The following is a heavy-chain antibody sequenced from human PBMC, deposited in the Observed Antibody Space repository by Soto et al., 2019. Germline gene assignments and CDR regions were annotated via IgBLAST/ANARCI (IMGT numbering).Heavy chain of an antibody. Sequence: GESLKISCKGSGYSFTSYWISWVRQMPGKGLEWMGRIDPSDSYTNYSPSFQGHVTISADKSISTAYLQWSSLKASDTAMYYCAREIVVVPAALGWFDPWGQGTLVTVS. D-gene: IGHD2-2*01. V-gene: IGHV5-10-1*01. CDR3: AREIVVVPAALGWFDP. J-gene: IGHJ5*02. CDR1: GYSFTSYW. CDR2: IDPSDSYT.